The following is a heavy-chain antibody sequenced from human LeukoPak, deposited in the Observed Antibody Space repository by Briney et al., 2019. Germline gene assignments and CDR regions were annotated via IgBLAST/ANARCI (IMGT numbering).Heavy chain of an antibody. CDR3: ARRGAAGTYYFDY. CDR1: GFTFSSYV. Sequence: PGGPLRLSCAASGFTFSSYVMSWVPQAPGKALEWVSAISGSGGGTYYADSVKGRFTISRDNSKNTLYLQTNSLRAEDTAVYYCARRGAAGTYYFDYWGQGTLVTVSS. J-gene: IGHJ4*02. D-gene: IGHD6-13*01. CDR2: ISGSGGGT. V-gene: IGHV3-23*01.